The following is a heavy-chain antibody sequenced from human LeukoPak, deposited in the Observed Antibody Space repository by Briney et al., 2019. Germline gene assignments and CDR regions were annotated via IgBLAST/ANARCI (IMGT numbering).Heavy chain of an antibody. CDR2: ISSDGSST. CDR1: GFTFRNHW. J-gene: IGHJ4*02. V-gene: IGHV3-74*03. D-gene: IGHD6-6*01. CDR3: ARDQRVTGRPDIDY. Sequence: GGSLRLSCAAPGFTFRNHWMHWVRHTPGKGLGWVSRISSDGSSTTYADSVKGRFTISRDNAKNKLYLQMTNLRAEDTAMYYCARDQRVTGRPDIDYWGQGTLVIVPS.